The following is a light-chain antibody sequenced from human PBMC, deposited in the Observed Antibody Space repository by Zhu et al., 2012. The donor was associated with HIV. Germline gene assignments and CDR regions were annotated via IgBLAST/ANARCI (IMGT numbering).Light chain of an antibody. V-gene: IGKV1-9*01. CDR1: QGISNH. J-gene: IGKJ4*01. CDR2: GAS. Sequence: DIQLTQSPSFLSASVGDRVTITCRASQGISNHLAWYHQKPGKAPKLLIYGASVLQSGVPSRFSGSGFGTEFTLTISSLQPEDFATYFCQHLTLYPTFGGGSKVEIK. CDR3: QHLTLYPT.